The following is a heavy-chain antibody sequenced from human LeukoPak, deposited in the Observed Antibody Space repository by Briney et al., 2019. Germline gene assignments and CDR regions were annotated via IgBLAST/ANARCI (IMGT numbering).Heavy chain of an antibody. CDR2: ISYDGSKK. D-gene: IGHD3-22*01. J-gene: IGHJ6*02. Sequence: PGGSLRLSCAAAGFSLSNYGMNWVRQAPGKGLEWVAVISYDGSKKYYADSVKGRFTISRDNSKNTMYLRMNSLRAEYTAVYYCAKDGTMIPCMDGWGQRTTVTVSS. CDR3: AKDGTMIPCMDG. CDR1: GFSLSNYG. V-gene: IGHV3-30*18.